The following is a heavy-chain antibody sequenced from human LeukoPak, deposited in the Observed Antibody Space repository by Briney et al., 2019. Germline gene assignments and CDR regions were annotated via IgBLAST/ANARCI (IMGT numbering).Heavy chain of an antibody. CDR2: INHSGST. CDR1: GGSFSGYY. Sequence: SETLSLTCAVYGGSFSGYYWSWIRQPPGKGLEWTGEINHSGSTNYNPSLKSRVTISVDTSKNQFSLKLSSVTAADTAVYYCARVSLYCSSTSCYVGARIYYYYGMDVWGQGTTVTVSS. D-gene: IGHD2-2*01. CDR3: ARVSLYCSSTSCYVGARIYYYYGMDV. V-gene: IGHV4-34*01. J-gene: IGHJ6*02.